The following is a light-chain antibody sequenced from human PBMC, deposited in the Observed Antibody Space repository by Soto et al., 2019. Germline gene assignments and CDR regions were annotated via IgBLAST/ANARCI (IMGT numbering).Light chain of an antibody. CDR1: QSISSR. V-gene: IGKV1-5*01. J-gene: IGKJ1*01. CDR2: DAS. CDR3: QQYNTYSPRT. Sequence: DIQMTQSPSTRSAWGVDGGATGCLTSQSISSRLAWYQQKPGKAPKVLIYDASSMESGVPSRFSGSGSGTEFTLTISSLQPDDFATYYCQQYNTYSPRTFGQGTKVDIK.